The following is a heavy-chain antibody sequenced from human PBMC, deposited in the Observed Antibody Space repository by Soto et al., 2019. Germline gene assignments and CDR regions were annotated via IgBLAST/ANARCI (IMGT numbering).Heavy chain of an antibody. CDR2: INPSGGST. Sequence: ASVKVSCKASGYTFTSYYMHWVRQAPGQGLEWMGIINPSGGSTSYAQKFQGRVTMTRDTSTSTVYMELSSLRSEDTAVYYCARERGCGGDCYAYYHYGMDVWGQGTTVTVSS. CDR3: ARERGCGGDCYAYYHYGMDV. V-gene: IGHV1-46*01. D-gene: IGHD2-21*02. J-gene: IGHJ6*02. CDR1: GYTFTSYY.